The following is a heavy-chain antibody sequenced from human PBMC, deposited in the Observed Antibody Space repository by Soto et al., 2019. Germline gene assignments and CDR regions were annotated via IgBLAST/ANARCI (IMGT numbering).Heavy chain of an antibody. D-gene: IGHD1-1*01. CDR2: ISYDGSNK. CDR3: AIKTLEFDY. J-gene: IGHJ4*02. CDR1: GFTFSSYG. Sequence: PGGSLRLSCAASGFTFSSYGMHWVRQAPGKGLEWVAVISYDGSNKYYADSVKGRFTISRDNSKNTLYLQMNSLRAEDTAVYYCAIKTLEFDYWGQGTLVTVSS. V-gene: IGHV3-30*03.